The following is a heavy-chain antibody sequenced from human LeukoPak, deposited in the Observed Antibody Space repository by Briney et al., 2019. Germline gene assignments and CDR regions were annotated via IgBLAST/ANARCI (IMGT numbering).Heavy chain of an antibody. V-gene: IGHV3-21*06. CDR1: GFTLSSHR. J-gene: IGHJ4*02. CDR2: ISSRSSFK. CDR3: AKDGGFWSDYSYFDY. D-gene: IGHD3-3*01. Sequence: GGSLRLSCAASGFTLSSHRMDWVRQAPGKGLEWVSSISSRSSFKDYADSVKGRFTISRDNAKNLLYLQMNSLRTEDTAVYFCAKDGGFWSDYSYFDYWGQGTQVTVSS.